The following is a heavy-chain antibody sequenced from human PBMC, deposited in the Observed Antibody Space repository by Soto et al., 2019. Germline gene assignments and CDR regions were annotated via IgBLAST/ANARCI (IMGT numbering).Heavy chain of an antibody. D-gene: IGHD6-6*01. J-gene: IGHJ6*02. CDR3: ARERARRNDYYYGMDV. Sequence: SETLSLTCTVSGGSISSGDYYWSWIRQPPGKGLEWIGYIYYSGSTYYNPSLKSRVTISVDTSKNQFSLKLSSVTAADTAVYYCARERARRNDYYYGMDVWGQGTTVTVYS. CDR2: IYYSGST. CDR1: GGSISSGDYY. V-gene: IGHV4-30-4*01.